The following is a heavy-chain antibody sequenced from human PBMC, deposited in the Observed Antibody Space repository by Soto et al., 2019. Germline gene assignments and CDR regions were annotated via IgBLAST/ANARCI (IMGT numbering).Heavy chain of an antibody. CDR1: GFTFSSYW. V-gene: IGHV3-74*01. CDR2: INSDGSST. J-gene: IGHJ4*02. CDR3: ARALRYCTNGVCRYYFDY. D-gene: IGHD2-8*01. Sequence: GGSLRLSCAASGFTFSSYWMHWVRQAPGKGLVWVSRINSDGSSTSYADSVKGRFTISRDNAKNTLYLQMNSLRAEDTAVYYCARALRYCTNGVCRYYFDYWGQGTLVTVSS.